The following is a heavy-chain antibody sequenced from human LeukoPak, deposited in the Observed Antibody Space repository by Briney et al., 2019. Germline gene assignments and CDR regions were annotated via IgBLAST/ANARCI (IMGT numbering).Heavy chain of an antibody. J-gene: IGHJ6*02. CDR1: GFTVSSNH. V-gene: IGHV3-53*01. D-gene: IGHD6-19*01. Sequence: GRSLRLSCAASGFTVSSNHMSWVRQAPGKGLEWVSVIYSGGSTYYADSVKGRFTISRDNSKNTLYLQMNSLRAEDTAVYYCARGGSSGWYYYYGMDVWGQGTTVTVSS. CDR2: IYSGGST. CDR3: ARGGSSGWYYYYGMDV.